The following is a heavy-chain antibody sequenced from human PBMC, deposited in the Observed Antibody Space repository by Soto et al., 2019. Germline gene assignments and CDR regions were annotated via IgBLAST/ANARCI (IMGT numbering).Heavy chain of an antibody. D-gene: IGHD3-16*01. CDR3: ARDLHDYVSFRFDP. J-gene: IGHJ5*02. Sequence: EVQLVESGGGLVQPGGSLRLSCAASGFTFSSYSMNWVRQAPGKGLEWVSSISRSSSYIYYADSVKGRFTISRDNANISLYLQMNSLRAEDTAVYYCARDLHDYVSFRFDPWGQGTLVTVSS. V-gene: IGHV3-21*01. CDR2: ISRSSSYI. CDR1: GFTFSSYS.